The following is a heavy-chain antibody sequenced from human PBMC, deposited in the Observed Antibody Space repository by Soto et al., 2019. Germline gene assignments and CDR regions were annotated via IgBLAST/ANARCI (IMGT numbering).Heavy chain of an antibody. J-gene: IGHJ3*02. CDR3: ASMKTHNWNYVMGDAFDI. CDR2: ISSSSSYI. Sequence: GRSLRLSCAASGFTFSSYSMNWVRQAPGKGLEWVPSISSSSSYIYYADSVKGRFTISRDNAKNSLYPQMNSLRAEDTAVYYCASMKTHNWNYVMGDAFDIWGQGTMVIVSS. V-gene: IGHV3-21*01. CDR1: GFTFSSYS. D-gene: IGHD1-7*01.